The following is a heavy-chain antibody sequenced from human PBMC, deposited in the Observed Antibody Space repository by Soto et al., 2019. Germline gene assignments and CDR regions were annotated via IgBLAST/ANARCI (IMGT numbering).Heavy chain of an antibody. CDR1: GGSISSSNW. CDR3: ARHSRMITFGGVIVQFYFDY. D-gene: IGHD3-16*02. J-gene: IGHJ4*02. Sequence: SSETLSLTCAVSGGSISSSNWWSWVRQPPGKGLEWIGEIYHSGSTNYNPSLKSRVTISVDKSKNQFSLKLSSVTAADTAVYYCARHSRMITFGGVIVQFYFDYWGQGTLVTVSS. CDR2: IYHSGST. V-gene: IGHV4-4*02.